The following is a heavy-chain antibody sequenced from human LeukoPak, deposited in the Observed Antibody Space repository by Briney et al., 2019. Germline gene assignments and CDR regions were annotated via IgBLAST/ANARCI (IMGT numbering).Heavy chain of an antibody. V-gene: IGHV3-21*01. J-gene: IGHJ6*02. CDR1: GFTFSSYS. D-gene: IGHD3-22*01. CDR2: ISSSSSYI. CDR3: ARDDYYDSSGASVGYYGMDV. Sequence: GGSLRLSCAASGFTFSSYSMNWVRQAPGKGLEWVSSISSSSSYIYYADSVKGRLTISRDNAKNSLYLQMNSLRAEDTAVYYCARDDYYDSSGASVGYYGMDVWGQGTTVTVSS.